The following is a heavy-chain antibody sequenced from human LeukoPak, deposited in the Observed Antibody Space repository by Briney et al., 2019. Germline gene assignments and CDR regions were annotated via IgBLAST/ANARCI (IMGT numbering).Heavy chain of an antibody. D-gene: IGHD6-19*01. CDR2: ISGSCGST. V-gene: IGHV3-23*01. J-gene: IGHJ4*02. CDR1: GFTFSSYA. Sequence: PGGSLRLSCAASGFTFSSYAMSWVRQAPGGGLEGVSTISGSCGSTNYADSVKGRFTISRDNSKNTLYLQMNSLRAEDTAVYYCAKELSSGYYGYYFDYWGQGTLVTVSS. CDR3: AKELSSGYYGYYFDY.